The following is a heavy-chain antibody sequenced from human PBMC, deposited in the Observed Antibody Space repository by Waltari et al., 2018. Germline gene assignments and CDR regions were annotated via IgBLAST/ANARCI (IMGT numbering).Heavy chain of an antibody. CDR2: CEPEDGET. D-gene: IGHD4-17*01. V-gene: IGHV1-24*01. CDR3: ATDPRTAFDYGVDY. Sequence: QVQLVQSGAEVKKPGASVKVSCKVSGYTLTELSMHWVRQAPGKGLEWMGGCEPEDGETIYAQKVQGRVTMTEDTSTDTAYMELSSLRSEDTAVYYCATDPRTAFDYGVDYWGQGTLVTVSS. J-gene: IGHJ4*02. CDR1: GYTLTELS.